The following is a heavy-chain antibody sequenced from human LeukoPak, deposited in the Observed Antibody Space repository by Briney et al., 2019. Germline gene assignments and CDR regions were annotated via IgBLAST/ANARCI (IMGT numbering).Heavy chain of an antibody. V-gene: IGHV3-33*01. CDR2: IWYDGSNK. D-gene: IGHD2-15*01. CDR3: ARERGRVGYCSGGSCYVDY. CDR1: GFTFSSYG. J-gene: IGHJ4*02. Sequence: PGGSLRLSCAASGFTFSSYGMHWGRQAPGKGLEWVAVIWYDGSNKYYADSVKGRFTISRDNSKNTLYLQTNSLRAEDTAVYYCARERGRVGYCSGGSCYVDYWGQGTLVTVSS.